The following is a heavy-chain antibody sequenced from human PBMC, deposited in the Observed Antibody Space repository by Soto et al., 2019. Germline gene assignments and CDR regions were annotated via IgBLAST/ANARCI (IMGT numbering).Heavy chain of an antibody. J-gene: IGHJ4*02. D-gene: IGHD4-4*01. V-gene: IGHV5-51*01. Sequence: GESLKISCNGSGYIFTNYWIGWVRQMPGKGLEWMGIIYPGDSDTRYRPSFQGQVTISADKSISTAYLQWSSLKASDTAMYYCARQRTTVTTGYFDYWGQGTLVTVSS. CDR3: ARQRTTVTTGYFDY. CDR2: IYPGDSDT. CDR1: GYIFTNYW.